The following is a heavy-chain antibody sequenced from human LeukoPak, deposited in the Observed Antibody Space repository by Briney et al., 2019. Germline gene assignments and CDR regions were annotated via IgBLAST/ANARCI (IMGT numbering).Heavy chain of an antibody. Sequence: PSETLSLTCAVYGGSFSGYYWSWIRQPPGKGLEWIGEINHSGSTNYNPSLKSRVTISVDTSKNQFSLKLSSVTAADTAVYYCARTAAARGRFPQSRKNWFDPWGQGTLVTVSS. J-gene: IGHJ5*02. CDR2: INHSGST. D-gene: IGHD6-6*01. V-gene: IGHV4-34*01. CDR1: GGSFSGYY. CDR3: ARTAAARGRFPQSRKNWFDP.